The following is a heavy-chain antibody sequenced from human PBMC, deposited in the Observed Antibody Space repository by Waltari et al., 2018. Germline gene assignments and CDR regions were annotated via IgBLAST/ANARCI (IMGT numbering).Heavy chain of an antibody. D-gene: IGHD5-12*01. CDR1: GFTFSIYW. J-gene: IGHJ6*02. Sequence: EVQLVESGGGLVQPGGSLRLSCAASGFTFSIYWMSWVRQAPGKGLEWVANIKQDGSEKYYVDSVKGRFTISRDNAKNSLYLQMNNLRAEDTAVYYCARRGWLLGDVWGQGTTVTVSS. V-gene: IGHV3-7*04. CDR3: ARRGWLLGDV. CDR2: IKQDGSEK.